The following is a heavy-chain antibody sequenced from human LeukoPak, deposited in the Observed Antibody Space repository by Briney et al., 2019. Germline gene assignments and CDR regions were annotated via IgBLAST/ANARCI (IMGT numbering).Heavy chain of an antibody. CDR2: IYHSGST. CDR3: VREDAVTTSGDF. V-gene: IGHV4-38-2*02. J-gene: IGHJ4*02. CDR1: GYSISSGYS. Sequence: SETLSLTCTVSGYSISSGYSWGWIRQPPGKGLEWIGSIYHSGSTYYNPSLNSRVTISVDTSKNQFSLKLSAVTAADTAVYYCVREDAVTTSGDFWGQGTLVTVSS. D-gene: IGHD4-17*01.